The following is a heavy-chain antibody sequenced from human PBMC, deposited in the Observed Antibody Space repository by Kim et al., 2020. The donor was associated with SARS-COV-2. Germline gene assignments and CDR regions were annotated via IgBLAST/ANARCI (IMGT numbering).Heavy chain of an antibody. J-gene: IGHJ4*01. CDR1: GLTFSNYC. Sequence: GGSLRLSCVASGLTFSNYCMNWVRQAPGKGLEWVANMNQDGSVKRYVDSVKGRFTVSRDNAKNSLYLQMNTLGAEDTALYSCTTGTTNWGQGIRGTVSS. V-gene: IGHV3-7*05. CDR2: MNQDGSVK. CDR3: TTGTTN.